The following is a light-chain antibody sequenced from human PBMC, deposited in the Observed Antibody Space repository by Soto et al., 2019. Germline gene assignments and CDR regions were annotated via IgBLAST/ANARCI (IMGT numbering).Light chain of an antibody. V-gene: IGLV2-23*02. CDR1: SSDVGSYNL. Sequence: QSALTQPASVSGSPGQSITISCTGTSSDVGSYNLVSWYQQHPGKAPKLMIYETFKRPSGVSNRFSGSKSGNTASLTISGLQAEDEADYYCCSYAGSSTFVFGGGTKVTVL. CDR3: CSYAGSSTFV. J-gene: IGLJ2*01. CDR2: ETF.